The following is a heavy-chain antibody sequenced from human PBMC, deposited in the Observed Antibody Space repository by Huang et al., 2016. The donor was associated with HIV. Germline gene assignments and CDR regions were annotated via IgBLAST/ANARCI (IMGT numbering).Heavy chain of an antibody. J-gene: IGHJ5*02. D-gene: IGHD5-12*01. V-gene: IGHV3-7*01. Sequence: EVQLVESGGGLVQPGGSLRLSCATSGFTFSSYWMTWVRQAPGKGLEWVANIKKDESEKYHVDSVRCRFTISRDNAKNSLYLQMNNLRVDDTAIYYCVRAPGYSPTSVVWFDPWGQGTLVTVSP. CDR3: VRAPGYSPTSVVWFDP. CDR2: IKKDESEK. CDR1: GFTFSSYW.